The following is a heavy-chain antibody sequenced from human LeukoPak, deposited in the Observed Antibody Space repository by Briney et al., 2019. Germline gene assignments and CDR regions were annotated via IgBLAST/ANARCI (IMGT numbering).Heavy chain of an antibody. CDR3: ARLSIVGAPAY. D-gene: IGHD1-26*01. Sequence: ASVKVSCKTSGYIFSTYGISWVRQAPGQGLEWMGWISIYNGNTNYAQKFQGRVTMTRDTSTSTVYMELSSLRSEDTAVYYCARLSIVGAPAYWGQGTLVTVSS. J-gene: IGHJ4*02. CDR1: GYIFSTYG. V-gene: IGHV1-18*01. CDR2: ISIYNGNT.